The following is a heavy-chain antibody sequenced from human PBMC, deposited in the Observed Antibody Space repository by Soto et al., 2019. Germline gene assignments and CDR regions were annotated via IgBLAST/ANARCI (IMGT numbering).Heavy chain of an antibody. CDR3: AHVSGFGVATYLCY. V-gene: IGHV2-5*01. J-gene: IGHJ4*02. D-gene: IGHD3-3*01. CDR1: GFSLNTGGVG. Sequence: QITLKESGPTLVRPTQTLTLTCSFSGFSLNTGGVGVAWIRQPPGKALEWLARIYWNDDKRYSPSLKNRLTITKDTSKSQVILTLTDIDPVDTGTYYCAHVSGFGVATYLCYWGQGSLVTVSS. CDR2: IYWNDDK.